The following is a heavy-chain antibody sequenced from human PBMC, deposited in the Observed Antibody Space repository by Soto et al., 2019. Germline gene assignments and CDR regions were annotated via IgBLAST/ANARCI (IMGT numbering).Heavy chain of an antibody. Sequence: ASVKVSCKASGYTFTSYGISWVRQAPGQGLEWMGWISAYNGNTNYAQKLQGRVTMTTDTSTSTAYMELRSLRSDDTAVYYCARDTPYKLVEGGELSYWGQGTLVTVSS. CDR1: GYTFTSYG. CDR2: ISAYNGNT. J-gene: IGHJ4*02. CDR3: ARDTPYKLVEGGELSY. V-gene: IGHV1-18*01. D-gene: IGHD3-16*02.